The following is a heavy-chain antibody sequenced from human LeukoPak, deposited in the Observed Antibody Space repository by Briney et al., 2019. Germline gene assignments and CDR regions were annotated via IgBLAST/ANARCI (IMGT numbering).Heavy chain of an antibody. J-gene: IGHJ3*02. V-gene: IGHV3-30*18. D-gene: IGHD3-10*01. CDR2: ISYDGSNK. CDR3: AKEYYYGSGSYYRAFDI. CDR1: GFNFRSYG. Sequence: GGALRLSCAASGFNFRSYGMHWVRQAPGKGLEGVAVISYDGSNKYQSEFEKGRFTNSRDNSKNTLYLQMNSLRAEDTAVYYCAKEYYYGSGSYYRAFDIWGQGTMVTVSS.